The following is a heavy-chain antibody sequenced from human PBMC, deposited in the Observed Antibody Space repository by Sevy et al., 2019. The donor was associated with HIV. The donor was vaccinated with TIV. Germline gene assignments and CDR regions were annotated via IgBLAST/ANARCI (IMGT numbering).Heavy chain of an antibody. CDR1: GFTFSSYG. CDR2: IWYDGSNK. Sequence: GGSLRLSCAASGFTFSSYGMHWVRQAPGKGLEWVAVIWYDGSNKYYADSVKGRFTISRDNSKNTLYRQMNSLRAEDTAVYYCASSGTYYYGSGLYYYYGMDVWGQGTTVTVSS. CDR3: ASSGTYYYGSGLYYYYGMDV. V-gene: IGHV3-33*01. D-gene: IGHD3-10*01. J-gene: IGHJ6*02.